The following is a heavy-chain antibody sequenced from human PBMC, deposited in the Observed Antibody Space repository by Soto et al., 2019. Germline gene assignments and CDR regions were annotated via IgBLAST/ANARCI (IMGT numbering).Heavy chain of an antibody. CDR3: ARLPYGSGSYYYYYFDY. Sequence: SETLSLTCAVYGGSFSGYYWSWIRQPPGKGLEWIGEINHSGSTNYNPSLKSRVTISVDTSKNQFSLKLSSVTAADTAVYYCARLPYGSGSYYYYYFDYWGQGTLVTVSS. CDR2: INHSGST. V-gene: IGHV4-34*01. J-gene: IGHJ4*02. CDR1: GGSFSGYY. D-gene: IGHD3-10*01.